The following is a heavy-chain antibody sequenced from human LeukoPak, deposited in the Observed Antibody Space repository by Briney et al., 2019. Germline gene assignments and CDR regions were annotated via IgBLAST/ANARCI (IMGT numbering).Heavy chain of an antibody. CDR2: IYHSGST. CDR3: ARRLQQSRAFDI. J-gene: IGHJ3*02. V-gene: IGHV4-38-2*01. CDR1: GYSISSGYY. D-gene: IGHD6-13*01. Sequence: SETLSLTCAVSGYSISSGYYWGWIRQPPGKGLEWIGSIYHSGSTYYNPSLKSRVTISVDTSKNQFSLKLSSVTAADTAIYYCARRLQQSRAFDIWGQGTMVTASS.